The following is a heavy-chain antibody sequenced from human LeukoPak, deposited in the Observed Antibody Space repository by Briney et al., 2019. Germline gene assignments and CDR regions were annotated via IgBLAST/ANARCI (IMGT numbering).Heavy chain of an antibody. D-gene: IGHD3-22*01. J-gene: IGHJ5*02. CDR1: GGSISSGDYC. CDR2: MYYSGST. CDR3: ARPYYYDSRIDP. V-gene: IGHV4-30-4*01. Sequence: PSQTLSLTCTVSGGSISSGDYCWSWLRQPPGKGLEWSVYMYYSGSTYYNPSLKRRVTMSADTSKNQFSLKLSSVTAADTAVYYCARPYYYDSRIDPWGQGTLVTVSS.